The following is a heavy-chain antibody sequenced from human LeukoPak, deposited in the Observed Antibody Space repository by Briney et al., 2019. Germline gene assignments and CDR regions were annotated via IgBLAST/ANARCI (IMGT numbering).Heavy chain of an antibody. CDR2: ISSSGSTI. V-gene: IGHV3-11*01. J-gene: IGHJ4*02. D-gene: IGHD3-10*01. Sequence: GGSLRLSCAASGFTFSDYYMSWIRQAPGKGLEWVSYISSSGSTIYYADSVKGRFTISRDNAKNSLYLQMSSLRAEDTAVYYCASTYGSGSAWDYWGQGTLVTVSS. CDR1: GFTFSDYY. CDR3: ASTYGSGSAWDY.